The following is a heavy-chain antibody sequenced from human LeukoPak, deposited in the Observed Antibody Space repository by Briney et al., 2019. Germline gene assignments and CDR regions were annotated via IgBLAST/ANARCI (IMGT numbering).Heavy chain of an antibody. V-gene: IGHV4-31*03. Sequence: SETLSLTCTVSGGSISSGGYYWSWIRQHPGKGLEWIGYIYYSGGTYYNPSLKSRVTISVDTSKNQFSLKLSSVTAADTAVYYCARAIRVGATLYYFDYWGQGTLVTVSS. CDR2: IYYSGGT. CDR1: GGSISSGGYY. D-gene: IGHD1-26*01. CDR3: ARAIRVGATLYYFDY. J-gene: IGHJ4*02.